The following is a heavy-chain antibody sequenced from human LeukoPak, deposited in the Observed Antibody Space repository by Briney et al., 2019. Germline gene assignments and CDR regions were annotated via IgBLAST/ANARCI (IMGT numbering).Heavy chain of an antibody. D-gene: IGHD6-25*01. CDR2: ISYSGST. Sequence: PSETLSLTCTVSGGSISSSSFYWGWIRQPPGKGLEWIAIISYSGSTYYNPSLKGRVTISVDTSKNQFSLKLSSVTAADTAVYYCARLNRGINAAHFDYWGQGTLVTVSS. CDR3: ARLNRGINAAHFDY. J-gene: IGHJ4*02. V-gene: IGHV4-39*01. CDR1: GGSISSSSFY.